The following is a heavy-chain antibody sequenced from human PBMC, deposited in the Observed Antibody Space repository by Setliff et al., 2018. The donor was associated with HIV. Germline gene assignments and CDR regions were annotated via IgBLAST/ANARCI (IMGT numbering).Heavy chain of an antibody. CDR1: DDSITGNSW. D-gene: IGHD3-10*01. CDR3: ARLHTDYGSWYFDA. J-gene: IGHJ5*02. V-gene: IGHV4-4*02. Sequence: SETLSLTCTVSDDSITGNSWWNWVRQPPGKGLEWIGEIDHSGSTNYSPSLKSRVTMSVDKSKKQFSLKLKSMAAADTAVYYCARLHTDYGSWYFDAWGPGTLVTVPQ. CDR2: IDHSGST.